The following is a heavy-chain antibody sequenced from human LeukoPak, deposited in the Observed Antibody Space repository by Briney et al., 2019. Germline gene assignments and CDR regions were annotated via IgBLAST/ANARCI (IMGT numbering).Heavy chain of an antibody. D-gene: IGHD2-21*01. CDR1: GGTFSSYA. CDR3: ARDSSILRGIFVY. J-gene: IGHJ4*02. V-gene: IGHV1-69*06. Sequence: ASVKVSCKASGGTFSSYAISWVRQAPGQGLEWMGRVIPIFGTANYAQKFQGRVTITADKSTSTAYMELSSLRSEDTAVYYCARDSSILRGIFVYWGQGTLVTVSS. CDR2: VIPIFGTA.